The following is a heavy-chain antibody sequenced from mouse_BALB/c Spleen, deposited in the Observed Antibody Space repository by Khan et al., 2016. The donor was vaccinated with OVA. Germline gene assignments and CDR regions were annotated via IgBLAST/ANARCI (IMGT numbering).Heavy chain of an antibody. CDR1: GYIFTDYV. CDR2: IYPGSGST. CDR3: ARSAYGSLAY. D-gene: IGHD1-1*01. Sequence: QVQLQQSGPELVKPGASVKMSCKASGYIFTDYVINWVKQRTGQGLEWIGEIYPGSGSTYYHEKFKGKATLTADKSSNTAYMQFSSLTSEDSTVYCCARSAYGSLAYWGQGTTLTVSS. J-gene: IGHJ2*01. V-gene: IGHV1-77*01.